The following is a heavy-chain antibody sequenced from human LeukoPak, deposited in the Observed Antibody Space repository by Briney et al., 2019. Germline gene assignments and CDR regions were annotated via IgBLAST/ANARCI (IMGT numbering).Heavy chain of an antibody. V-gene: IGHV4-39*07. Sequence: SETLSLTCTVSGGSISSSSYYWGWIRQPPGKGLEWIGSIYYRDNTYYSPSLKSRVTISLDTSKNQFSLNLSSVTAADTAVYYCARDSRIVVVVDHTYHYGMDVWGQGTTVTVSS. J-gene: IGHJ6*02. CDR2: IYYRDNT. CDR3: ARDSRIVVVVDHTYHYGMDV. D-gene: IGHD2-15*01. CDR1: GGSISSSSYY.